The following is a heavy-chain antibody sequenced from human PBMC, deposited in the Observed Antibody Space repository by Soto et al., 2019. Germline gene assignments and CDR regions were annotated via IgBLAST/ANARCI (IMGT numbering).Heavy chain of an antibody. Sequence: SVKVSCKASGATFSRYSFTWVRQAPGQGLEWMGRIIPILDIANYAQNFQGRVTFTADESTSTAYMELASLISEDTAVYYCAKDYHWGQGTLVTVSS. J-gene: IGHJ4*02. V-gene: IGHV1-69*04. CDR1: GATFSRYS. CDR3: AKDYH. CDR2: IIPILDIA.